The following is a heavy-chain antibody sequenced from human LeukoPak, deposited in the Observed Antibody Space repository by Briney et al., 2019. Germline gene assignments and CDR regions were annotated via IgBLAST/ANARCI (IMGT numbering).Heavy chain of an antibody. CDR2: IYYSGST. V-gene: IGHV4-39*01. CDR3: ARTPCMEVGAIMCDYFDY. D-gene: IGHD1-26*01. CDR1: GVSISSGSYS. J-gene: IGHJ4*02. Sequence: SETLSLTCSVSGVSISSGSYSWGWVRQPPGKGLEWIGTIYYSGSTYYNPSLKSRVTISVDTSKDQFSLKLSSVTAADTAVYYCARTPCMEVGAIMCDYFDYWGQGTLVTVSS.